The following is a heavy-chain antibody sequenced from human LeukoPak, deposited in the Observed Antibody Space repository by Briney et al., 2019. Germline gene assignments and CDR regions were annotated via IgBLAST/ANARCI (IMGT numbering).Heavy chain of an antibody. CDR3: ARDSRPTYYYDSSGFDY. CDR1: GFTVSSNY. Sequence: PGGSLRLSCAASGFTVSSNYMSWVRQAPGKGLEWVSVIYSGGSTYYADSVKGRFTISRDNAKNSLYLQMNSLRAEDTAVYYCARDSRPTYYYDSSGFDYWGQGTLVTVSS. V-gene: IGHV3-66*01. J-gene: IGHJ4*02. CDR2: IYSGGST. D-gene: IGHD3-22*01.